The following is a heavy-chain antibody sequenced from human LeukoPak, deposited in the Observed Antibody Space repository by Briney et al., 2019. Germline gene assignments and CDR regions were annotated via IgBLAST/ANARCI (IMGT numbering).Heavy chain of an antibody. D-gene: IGHD2-2*02. Sequence: ASVKVSCKASGYTFTTYGISWVRQAPGQGLEGMGWISAYNGHTNYAQKLQGRVTMTTDASTTTAYMELRSLRSDDTAVYYCVRDGHRLYDYYYYYMDVWGKGTTVTVSS. CDR1: GYTFTTYG. CDR3: VRDGHRLYDYYYYYMDV. J-gene: IGHJ6*03. V-gene: IGHV1-18*01. CDR2: ISAYNGHT.